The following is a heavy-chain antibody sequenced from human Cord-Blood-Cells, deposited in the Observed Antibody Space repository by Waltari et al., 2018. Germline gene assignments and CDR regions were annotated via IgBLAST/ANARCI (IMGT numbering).Heavy chain of an antibody. V-gene: IGHV1-69*01. Sequence: QVQLVQSGAEVKKPGSSVKVSCKASGGTFSSYAISWVRQAPGQGLEGRGGISPIFGTANYAQKFQGRVTITADESTSTAYMELSSLRSEDTAVYYCARDPRRGDRNAFDIWGQGTMVTVSS. D-gene: IGHD3-10*01. CDR3: ARDPRRGDRNAFDI. CDR1: GGTFSSYA. CDR2: ISPIFGTA. J-gene: IGHJ3*02.